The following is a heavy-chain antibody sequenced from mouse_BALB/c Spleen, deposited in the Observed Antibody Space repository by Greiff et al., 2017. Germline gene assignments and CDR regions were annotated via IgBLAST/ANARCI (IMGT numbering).Heavy chain of an antibody. D-gene: IGHD2-4*01. CDR3: ARDDDYDVVFDY. Sequence: VQLKESGPGLVKPSQSLSLTCSVTGYSITSGYYWNWIRQFPGNKLEWMGYISYDGSNNYNPSLKNRISITRDTSKNQFFLKLNSVTTEDTATYYCARDDDYDVVFDYWGQGTTLTVSS. CDR2: ISYDGSN. J-gene: IGHJ2*01. CDR1: GYSITSGYY. V-gene: IGHV3-6*02.